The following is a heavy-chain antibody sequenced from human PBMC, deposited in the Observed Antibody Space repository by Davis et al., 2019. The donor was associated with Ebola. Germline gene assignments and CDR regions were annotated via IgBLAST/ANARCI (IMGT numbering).Heavy chain of an antibody. Sequence: SVKVSCKASGYTFTGYYMHWVRQAPGQGLEWMGWIIPIFGTANYAQKFQGRVTITADESTSTAYMELSSLRSEDTAVYYCARPLYCSGGSCYPTPDYYYGMDVWGQGTTVTVSS. J-gene: IGHJ6*02. D-gene: IGHD2-15*01. CDR3: ARPLYCSGGSCYPTPDYYYGMDV. CDR2: IIPIFGTA. V-gene: IGHV1-69*13. CDR1: GYTFTGYY.